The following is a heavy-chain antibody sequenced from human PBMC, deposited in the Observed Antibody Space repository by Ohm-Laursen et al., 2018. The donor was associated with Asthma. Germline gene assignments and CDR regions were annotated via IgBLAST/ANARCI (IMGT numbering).Heavy chain of an antibody. CDR3: ARDWGATTINDAFDV. V-gene: IGHV4-39*07. CDR1: GGSISSSSYY. Sequence: SETLSLTCTVSGGSISSSSYYWGWIRQPPGKGLEWIGSIYYSGSTYYNPSLKSRVTISVDTSKNQFSLKLSSVTAADTAVYYCARDWGATTINDAFDVWGQGTTVSVSS. D-gene: IGHD1-26*01. J-gene: IGHJ3*01. CDR2: IYYSGST.